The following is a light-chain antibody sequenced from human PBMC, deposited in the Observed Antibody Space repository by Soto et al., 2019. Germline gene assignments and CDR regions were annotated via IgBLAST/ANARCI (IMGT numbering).Light chain of an antibody. J-gene: IGLJ1*01. CDR1: SSDVGGYNY. CDR2: DVS. Sequence: QSALTQPRSVSGSPGQSVPISCTGTSSDVGGYNYVSWYQQHPGKAPKLMIYDVSKRPSGVPDRFSGSKSGNTASLTISGLQAEDEADYYCCSYAGSYTVYVFGTGTKLTVL. V-gene: IGLV2-11*01. CDR3: CSYAGSYTVYV.